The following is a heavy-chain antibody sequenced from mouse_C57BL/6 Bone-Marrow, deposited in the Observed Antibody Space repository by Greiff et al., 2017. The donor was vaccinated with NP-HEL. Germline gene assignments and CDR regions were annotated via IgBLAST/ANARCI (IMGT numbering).Heavy chain of an antibody. CDR2: IRSKSSNDAT. Sequence: EVQLVESGGGLVQPKGSLKLSCAASGFTFNTYAMHWVRQAPGKGLEWVARIRSKSSNDATYYADSVKDRFTISRDESQSMLYLQISNLKTEDTAMYYWVSRSWFAYWGQGTLVTVSA. CDR1: GFTFNTYA. CDR3: VSRSWFAY. D-gene: IGHD2-14*01. J-gene: IGHJ3*01. V-gene: IGHV10-3*01.